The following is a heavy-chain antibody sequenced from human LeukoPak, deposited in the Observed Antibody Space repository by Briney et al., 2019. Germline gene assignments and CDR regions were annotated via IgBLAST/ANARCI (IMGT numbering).Heavy chain of an antibody. CDR1: GGTFSSYA. CDR3: ARKGSRHGDAFDI. D-gene: IGHD5-24*01. V-gene: IGHV1-69*01. CDR2: IIPIFGTA. J-gene: IGHJ3*02. Sequence: SVKVSCTASGGTFSSYAISWVRQAPGQGLEWMGGIIPIFGTANYAQKFQGRVTITADGSTSTAYMELSSLRSEDTAVYYCARKGSRHGDAFDIWGQGTMVTVSS.